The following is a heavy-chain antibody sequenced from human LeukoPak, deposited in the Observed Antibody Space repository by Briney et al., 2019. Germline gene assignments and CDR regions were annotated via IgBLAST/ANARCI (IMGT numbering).Heavy chain of an antibody. CDR2: VNESGGT. V-gene: IGHV4-34*01. D-gene: IGHD1-26*01. CDR3: ARGQGATVPQVGKNWFDP. J-gene: IGHJ5*02. Sequence: SETLSLTCAVYIDSFSNHWNWIRQTPATGMEWTGEVNESGGTNISPSLRSRVILSVDTSKNQFSLKLISVTVADTAIYYCARGQGATVPQVGKNWFDPWGQGTRVTVSS. CDR1: IDSFSNH.